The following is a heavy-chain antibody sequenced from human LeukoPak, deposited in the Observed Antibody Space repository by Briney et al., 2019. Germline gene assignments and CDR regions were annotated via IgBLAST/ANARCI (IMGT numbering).Heavy chain of an antibody. CDR2: ISNTGANI. CDR3: TSVNRYALES. CDR1: GFTFIPFRDYY. J-gene: IGHJ4*02. D-gene: IGHD3-16*01. V-gene: IGHV3-11*01. Sequence: PGGSLRLSCAASGFTFIPFRDYYMSWIRKAPGKGLEWISYISNTGANIHYADSMKGRITVSRDNARTSLYLEMNGLRAEDTAIYYCTSVNRYALESWGQGVLVTVSS.